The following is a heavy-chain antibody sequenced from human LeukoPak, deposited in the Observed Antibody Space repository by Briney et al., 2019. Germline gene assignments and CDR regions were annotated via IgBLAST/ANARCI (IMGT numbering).Heavy chain of an antibody. J-gene: IGHJ3*02. Sequence: SETLSLTCTVSGGSINNYYWSWIRQPAGKGLERIGRIYTRGSTNYNPSLKSRVTMSVDTSKNQFSLKLSSVTAADTAVYYCARGRYCSADICSGGDAFGIWGQGTMVSVSS. V-gene: IGHV4-4*07. CDR3: ARGRYCSADICSGGDAFGI. D-gene: IGHD2-15*01. CDR2: IYTRGST. CDR1: GGSINNYY.